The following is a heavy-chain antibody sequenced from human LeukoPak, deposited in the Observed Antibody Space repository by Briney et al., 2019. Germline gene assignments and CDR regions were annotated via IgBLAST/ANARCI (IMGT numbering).Heavy chain of an antibody. CDR1: GGSVSDHS. D-gene: IGHD2-21*02. V-gene: IGHV4-4*07. CDR3: ARDRGIVVVTAGTYYYNGLDV. CDR2: VYTSGII. J-gene: IGHJ6*02. Sequence: SETLSLTCTVSGGSVSDHSWTWIRQPAGKGLEWIGRVYTSGIINYNPSLKSRVVMSLDTSRNQFSLTLTSVTAADTAMYYCARDRGIVVVTAGTYYYNGLDVWGQGTTVTVSS.